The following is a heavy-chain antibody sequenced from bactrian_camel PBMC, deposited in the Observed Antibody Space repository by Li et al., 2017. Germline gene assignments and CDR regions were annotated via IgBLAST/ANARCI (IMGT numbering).Heavy chain of an antibody. D-gene: IGHD7*01. J-gene: IGHJ4*01. CDR1: GFTFSGYW. CDR3: ARGGMNWFHYIAD. V-gene: IGHV3S1*01. Sequence: HVQLVESGGGVVQPGGSLTLSCTASGFTFSGYWMCWVRQTPAKGLEWVSGVASNGGSTEYADSIVGRFTISRDNAKNMVYLHMTSLKPEDTAVYYCARGGMNWFHYIADWGQGTQVTVSS. CDR2: VASNGGST.